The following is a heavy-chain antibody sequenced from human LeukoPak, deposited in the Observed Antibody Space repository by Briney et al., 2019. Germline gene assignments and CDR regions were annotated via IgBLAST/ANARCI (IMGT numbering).Heavy chain of an antibody. J-gene: IGHJ4*02. Sequence: SETLSLTCTVSGYSISSGYYWGWIRQPPGKGLEWIGSIYHSGSTYYNPSLKSRVTISVDTSKNQFSLKLSSVTAADTAVYYCAREDDSSGYCYYFDYWGQGTLVTVSS. CDR3: AREDDSSGYCYYFDY. V-gene: IGHV4-38-2*02. CDR2: IYHSGST. D-gene: IGHD3-22*01. CDR1: GYSISSGYY.